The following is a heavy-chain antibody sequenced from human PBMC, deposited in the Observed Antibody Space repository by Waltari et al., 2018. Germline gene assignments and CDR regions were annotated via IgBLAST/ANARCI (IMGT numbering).Heavy chain of an antibody. CDR1: GGTFSSYA. CDR3: ARVRDIVATLGYFDY. V-gene: IGHV1-69*10. D-gene: IGHD5-12*01. Sequence: QVQLVQSGAEVKKPGSSVKVSCKASGGTFSSYAISWVRQAPGQGLEWMGGIIPILGIANYAQKFQGRVTITADKSTGTAYMELSSLRSEDTAVYYCARVRDIVATLGYFDYWGQGTLVTVSS. CDR2: IIPILGIA. J-gene: IGHJ4*02.